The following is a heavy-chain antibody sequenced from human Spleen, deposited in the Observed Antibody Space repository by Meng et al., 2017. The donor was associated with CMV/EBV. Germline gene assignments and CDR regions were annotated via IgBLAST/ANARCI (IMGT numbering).Heavy chain of an antibody. Sequence: ASGSTFSSFAMSWVRQAPGKGLEWVSGISGTGAGTSNADSVKGRFTISRDNYKNTLYLQMNSLRAEDTAVYYCAKDLIIGLAGIFDYWGQGTLVTVSS. V-gene: IGHV3-23*01. CDR3: AKDLIIGLAGIFDY. CDR2: ISGTGAGT. J-gene: IGHJ4*02. D-gene: IGHD6-19*01. CDR1: GSTFSSFA.